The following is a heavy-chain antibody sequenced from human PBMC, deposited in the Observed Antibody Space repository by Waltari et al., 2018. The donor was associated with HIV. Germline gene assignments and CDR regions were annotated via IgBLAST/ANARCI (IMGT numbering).Heavy chain of an antibody. V-gene: IGHV3-30-3*01. CDR1: GYIFTDYA. CDR3: ARESKYSHKYYPFEY. J-gene: IGHJ4*02. D-gene: IGHD5-12*01. Sequence: QVHLVESGGGVVQPGRSLRLSCAASGYIFTDYALHWVRQAPGKGLEWVAFIAYDESRQQYADSVRGRFTISRDDFKNTLYLQMNSLRPGDTAVYYCARESKYSHKYYPFEYWGQGTLVSVSS. CDR2: IAYDESRQ.